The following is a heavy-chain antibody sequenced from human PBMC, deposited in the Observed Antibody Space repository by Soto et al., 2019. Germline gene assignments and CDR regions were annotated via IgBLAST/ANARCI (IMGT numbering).Heavy chain of an antibody. J-gene: IGHJ5*02. D-gene: IGHD2-21*01. CDR3: ARDPAPCGGDCGNWFDP. Sequence: QVQLQESGPGLVKPSQTLSLTCTVSGGSISSGGYYWSWIRQHPGKGLEWIGYIYYSGSTYYNPSLKSRVTISVDASKNQFSLKLSSVTAADTAVYYCARDPAPCGGDCGNWFDPWGQGTLVTVSS. CDR1: GGSISSGGYY. CDR2: IYYSGST. V-gene: IGHV4-31*03.